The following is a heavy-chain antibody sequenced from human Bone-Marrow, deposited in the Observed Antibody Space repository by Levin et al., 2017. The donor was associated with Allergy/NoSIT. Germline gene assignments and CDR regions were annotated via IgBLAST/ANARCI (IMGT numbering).Heavy chain of an antibody. CDR1: GFTFNDYT. Sequence: PSETLSLTCAASGFTFNDYTMHWARQAPQRGLEWVSLISWDASTTYYADSVRGRFTISRDNSKNALYLQMNSLTTEDTALYYCAKDLSPRIAVTGNIEYWGQGTLVTVSS. J-gene: IGHJ4*02. V-gene: IGHV3-43*01. CDR3: AKDLSPRIAVTGNIEY. CDR2: ISWDASTT. D-gene: IGHD6-19*01.